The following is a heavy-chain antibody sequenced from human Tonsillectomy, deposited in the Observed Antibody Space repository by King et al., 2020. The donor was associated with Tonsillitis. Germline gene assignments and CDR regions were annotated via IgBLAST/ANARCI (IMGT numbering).Heavy chain of an antibody. CDR2: ISANGVYI. V-gene: IGHV3-21*01. J-gene: IGHJ4*02. CDR1: GFTLSSHT. D-gene: IGHD3-22*01. CDR3: ARGDLDSSGYFLDY. Sequence: EVQLVESGGGLVRPGGSLRLSCAASGFTLSSHTMNWVRRAPGKGLEWVSSISANGVYIYYADSIKARFTISRDTPKNSLFLQMNRLRAEDTAVYYCARGDLDSSGYFLDYWGQGTLVTVSS.